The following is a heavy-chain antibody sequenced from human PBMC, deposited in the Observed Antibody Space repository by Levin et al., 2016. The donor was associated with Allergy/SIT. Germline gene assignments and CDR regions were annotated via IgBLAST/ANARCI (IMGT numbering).Heavy chain of an antibody. CDR1: GGSISSYY. D-gene: IGHD1-1*01. J-gene: IGHJ6*02. V-gene: IGHV4-59*01. Sequence: SETLSLTCTVSGGSISSYYWNWIRQPPGKGLEWIGYIYYSGSANYNPSLKSRVTISVDTSKNQFSLQLSSVTAADTAVYYCARGVRTETTSYGVDVWGLGTTVTVSS. CDR3: ARGVRTETTSYGVDV. CDR2: IYYSGSA.